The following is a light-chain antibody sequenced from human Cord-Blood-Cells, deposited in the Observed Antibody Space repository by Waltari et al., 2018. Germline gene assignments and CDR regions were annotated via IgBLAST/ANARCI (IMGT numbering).Light chain of an antibody. CDR3: AAWDDSLNGYV. CDR2: SNN. Sequence: QSVLTQPPSASGTPGQRVTISCSGSSSNIGSNTVKWYKQLTGTAPKRPIYSNNHRPSGVPNRFPRSKSGTSSSLVISGLQSEDDADYYCAAWDDSLNGYVFGTGTKVTVL. V-gene: IGLV1-44*01. J-gene: IGLJ1*01. CDR1: SSNIGSNT.